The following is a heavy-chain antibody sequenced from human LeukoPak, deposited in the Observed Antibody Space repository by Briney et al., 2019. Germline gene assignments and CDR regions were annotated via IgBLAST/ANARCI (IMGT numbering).Heavy chain of an antibody. J-gene: IGHJ6*02. CDR1: GFTVSSNY. CDR2: IYSGGST. CDR3: ARGAPYGDYGEYYYYYYGMDV. V-gene: IGHV3-53*01. Sequence: GGSLRLSCAASGFTVSSNYMSWVHQAPGNGLEWVSVIYSGGSTYYADSVKGRFTISRDNSKNTLYLQMNSLRAEDTAVYYCARGAPYGDYGEYYYYYYGMDVWGQGTTVTVSS. D-gene: IGHD4-17*01.